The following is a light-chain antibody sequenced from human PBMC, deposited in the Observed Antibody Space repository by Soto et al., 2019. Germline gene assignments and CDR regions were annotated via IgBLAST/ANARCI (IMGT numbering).Light chain of an antibody. CDR1: QSVSSN. V-gene: IGKV3-11*01. CDR2: DAS. Sequence: EIVLTQSPPTLSLSPGERATLSCRASQSVSSNFAWYLQKPGQAPRLLIYDASNRATGIPARFSGSGSGTDFTLTISSLEPEDFAVYYCQQRSNWPTITFGQGTRLEIK. CDR3: QQRSNWPTIT. J-gene: IGKJ5*01.